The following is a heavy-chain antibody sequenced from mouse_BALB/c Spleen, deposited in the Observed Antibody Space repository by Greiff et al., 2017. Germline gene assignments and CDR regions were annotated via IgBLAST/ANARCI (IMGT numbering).Heavy chain of an antibody. CDR3: ARDDEGYDPFAY. D-gene: IGHD2-2*01. CDR2: ISDGGSYT. Sequence: DVHLVESGGGLVKPGGSLKLSCAASGFTFSDYYMYWVRQTPEKRLEWVATISDGGSYTYYPDSVKGRFTISRDNAKNNLYLQMSSLKSEDTAMYYCARDDEGYDPFAYWGQGTLVTVSA. CDR1: GFTFSDYY. V-gene: IGHV5-4*02. J-gene: IGHJ3*01.